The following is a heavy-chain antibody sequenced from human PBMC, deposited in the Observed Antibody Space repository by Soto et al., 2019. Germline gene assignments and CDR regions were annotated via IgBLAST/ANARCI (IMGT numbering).Heavy chain of an antibody. J-gene: IGHJ3*02. D-gene: IGHD2-15*01. CDR3: ARQGCSGGSCYLTAFDI. CDR1: GYSFTSYW. V-gene: IGHV5-10-1*01. CDR2: IDPSDSYT. Sequence: GESLKISCKGSGYSFTSYWISWVRQMPGQGLEWMGRIDPSDSYTNYSPSFQGHVTISADKSISTAYLQWSSLKASDTAMYYCARQGCSGGSCYLTAFDIWGQGTMVTVSS.